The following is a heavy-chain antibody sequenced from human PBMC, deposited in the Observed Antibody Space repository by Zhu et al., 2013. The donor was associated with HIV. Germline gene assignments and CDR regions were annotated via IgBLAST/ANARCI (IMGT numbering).Heavy chain of an antibody. CDR3: GRLHPGRNYAMDV. CDR1: GYIFSSYV. V-gene: IGHV1-3*01. J-gene: IGHJ6*02. Sequence: QVQLVQSGAEVKNPGASVKVACKASGYIFSSYVMCWVRQAPGQSLEWMGWINAGNGDTNYPQAFQGRVTLITDPYASTAYMELSSLRSEDTAVYYCGRLHPGRNYAMDVWGQGTSVTVSS. CDR2: INAGNGDT.